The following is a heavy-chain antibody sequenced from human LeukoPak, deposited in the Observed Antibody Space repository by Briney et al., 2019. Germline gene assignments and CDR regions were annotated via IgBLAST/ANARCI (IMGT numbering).Heavy chain of an antibody. V-gene: IGHV4-31*03. J-gene: IGHJ1*01. CDR2: ISYSGST. CDR1: GGSISSGGYY. Sequence: SETLSLTCTVSGGSISSGGYYWNWIRQHPGKGLECIGYISYSGSTYYNPSLKSRVTISIDTSKNQFSLKLNSVAAADAAVYYCARFYYYNSGSYYKTEYFQHWGQGTLVTVSS. D-gene: IGHD3-10*01. CDR3: ARFYYYNSGSYYKTEYFQH.